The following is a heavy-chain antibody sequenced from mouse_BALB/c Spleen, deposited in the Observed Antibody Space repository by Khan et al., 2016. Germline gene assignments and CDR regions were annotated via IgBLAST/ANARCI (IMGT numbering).Heavy chain of an antibody. CDR3: ARDYYGSSYFDY. V-gene: IGHV3-2*02. J-gene: IGHJ2*01. Sequence: EVQLQESGPGLVKPSQSLSLTCTVTGYSITSDYAWNWIRQFPGNKLEWMGYISYSGSTSYHPSLKSRISITRDTSKNQFFLQLNSVTTEDTATYYGARDYYGSSYFDYWGQGTTLTVSS. D-gene: IGHD1-1*01. CDR2: ISYSGST. CDR1: GYSITSDYA.